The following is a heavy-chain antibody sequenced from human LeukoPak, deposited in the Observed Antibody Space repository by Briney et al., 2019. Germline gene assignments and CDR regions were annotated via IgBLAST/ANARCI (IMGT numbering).Heavy chain of an antibody. CDR1: GFTFSSYA. D-gene: IGHD3-10*01. CDR3: ARISGIYYDDL. J-gene: IGHJ4*02. Sequence: GGSLRLSCAASGFTFSSYATNWVRQAPGKGLEWVSSISGSGGNTYYADSVKGRFTISRDNSKSTLYLQMNSLRAEDTAVYYCARISGIYYDDLWGQGTLVTVSS. V-gene: IGHV3-23*01. CDR2: ISGSGGNT.